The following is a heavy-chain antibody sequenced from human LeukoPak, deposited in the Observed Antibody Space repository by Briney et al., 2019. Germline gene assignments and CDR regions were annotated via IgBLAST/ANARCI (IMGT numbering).Heavy chain of an antibody. CDR2: ISYDGSNK. J-gene: IGHJ6*02. D-gene: IGHD3-16*01. Sequence: GRSLRLSCAASGFTFSSYAMHWVRQAPGKGLEWVAVISYDGSNKYYADSVKGRFTISRDNSKNTLYLQMNSLRAEDTAVYYCARGDGGVNSLPYYYYGMDVWGQGTTVTVSS. V-gene: IGHV3-30-3*01. CDR3: ARGDGGVNSLPYYYYGMDV. CDR1: GFTFSSYA.